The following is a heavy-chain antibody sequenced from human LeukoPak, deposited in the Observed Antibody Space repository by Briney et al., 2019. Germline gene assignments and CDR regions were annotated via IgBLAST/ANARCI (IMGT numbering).Heavy chain of an antibody. Sequence: PGGSLRLSCAASGFTFSSYAMSWVRQAPGKGLEWVSAISGSGGSTYYADSVKGRFTISRDNSKNTLYLQMNSLRAEDTAVYYCAKDLQYCSGGSCYSGDPGPDYWGQGTLVTVSS. CDR3: AKDLQYCSGGSCYSGDPGPDY. V-gene: IGHV3-23*01. J-gene: IGHJ4*02. D-gene: IGHD2-15*01. CDR2: ISGSGGST. CDR1: GFTFSSYA.